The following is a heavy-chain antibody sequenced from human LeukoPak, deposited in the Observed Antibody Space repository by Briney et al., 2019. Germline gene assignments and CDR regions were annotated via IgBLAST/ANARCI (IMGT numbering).Heavy chain of an antibody. J-gene: IGHJ3*02. CDR2: INWNGGST. Sequence: PGGSLRLSCAASGFTFDDYGMSWVRQAPGKGLEWVSGINWNGGSTGYADSVKGRFTISRDNAKNSLYLQMNSLRVEDTALYYCAREDCSSTSCSDAFDIWGQGTMVTVSS. CDR1: GFTFDDYG. CDR3: AREDCSSTSCSDAFDI. D-gene: IGHD2-2*01. V-gene: IGHV3-20*04.